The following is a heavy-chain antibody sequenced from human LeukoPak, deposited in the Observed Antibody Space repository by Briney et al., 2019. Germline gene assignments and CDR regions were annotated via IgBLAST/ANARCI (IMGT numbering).Heavy chain of an antibody. J-gene: IGHJ5*02. V-gene: IGHV3-33*01. CDR3: ARDGGYGHNWFDP. D-gene: IGHD1-26*01. CDR1: GFTFSSYG. Sequence: GGSLRPSCAAPGFTFSSYGMHWVRQAPGKGLEWVAVIWYDGSNKYYADSVKGRFTISRDNSKNTLYLQMNSLRAEDTAVYYCARDGGYGHNWFDPWGQGTLVTVSS. CDR2: IWYDGSNK.